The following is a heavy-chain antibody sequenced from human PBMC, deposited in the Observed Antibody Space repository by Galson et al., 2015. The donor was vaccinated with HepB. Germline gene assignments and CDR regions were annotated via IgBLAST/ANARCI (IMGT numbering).Heavy chain of an antibody. Sequence: SLRLSCAASGFTFSSYGMHWVRQAPGKGLEWVAVISYEGSNKYYADSVKGRFTISRDNSKNTLYLQMNSLRAEDTAVYYCASPGPGGGYCSSTSCSRGSYYYYYGMDVWGQGTTVTVSS. CDR2: ISYEGSNK. CDR1: GFTFSSYG. V-gene: IGHV3-30*03. D-gene: IGHD2-2*01. J-gene: IGHJ6*02. CDR3: ASPGPGGGYCSSTSCSRGSYYYYYGMDV.